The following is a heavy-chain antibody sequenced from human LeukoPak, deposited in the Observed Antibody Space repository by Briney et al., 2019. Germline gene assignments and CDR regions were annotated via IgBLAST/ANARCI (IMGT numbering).Heavy chain of an antibody. J-gene: IGHJ4*02. D-gene: IGHD3-3*01. CDR3: ARSPLSLDFWSGYDY. CDR2: IYHSGST. Sequence: SQTLSLTCTVSGGSISSGGYYWSWIRQPPGKGLEWIGYIYHSGSTYYNPSLKSRVTISVDRSKNQFSLKLSSVTAADTAVYYCARSPLSLDFWSGYDYWGQGTLVTVSS. V-gene: IGHV4-30-2*01. CDR1: GGSISSGGYY.